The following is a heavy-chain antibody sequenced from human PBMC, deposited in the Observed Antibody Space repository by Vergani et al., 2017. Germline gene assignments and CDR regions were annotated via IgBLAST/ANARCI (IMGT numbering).Heavy chain of an antibody. D-gene: IGHD1-26*01. J-gene: IGHJ6*03. CDR2: INPNSGGT. CDR3: ARAAGSQSYYCYYYMDV. V-gene: IGHV1-2*02. CDR1: GYTFTGYY. Sequence: QVQLVQSGAEVKKPGASVKVSCKASGYTFTGYYMHWVRQAPGQGLEWMGWINPNSGGTNYAQKFQGRVTMTRDTSISTAYMELSRLRSDDTAVYYCARAAGSQSYYCYYYMDVWGKGTTVTVSS.